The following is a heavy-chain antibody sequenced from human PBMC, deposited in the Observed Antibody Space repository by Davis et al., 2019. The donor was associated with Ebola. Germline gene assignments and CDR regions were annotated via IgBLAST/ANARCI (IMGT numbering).Heavy chain of an antibody. CDR2: ISANNGKT. CDR1: GGTFSSYT. V-gene: IGHV1-18*01. CDR3: ARAGAVFGVVIPYYYYGMDV. Sequence: ASVKVSCKASGGTFSSYTISWVRQAPGQGLEWMGWISANNGKTNYVQKVQGRVTMTTDTSTSTAYMELRSLRSDDTAVYYCARAGAVFGVVIPYYYYGMDVWGKGTTVTVSS. J-gene: IGHJ6*04. D-gene: IGHD3-3*01.